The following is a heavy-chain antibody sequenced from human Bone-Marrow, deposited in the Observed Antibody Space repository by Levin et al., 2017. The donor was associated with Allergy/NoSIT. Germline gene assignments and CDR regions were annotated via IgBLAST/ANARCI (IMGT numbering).Heavy chain of an antibody. CDR1: EFSLGDFY. D-gene: IGHD5-18*01. J-gene: IGHJ6*02. CDR2: INSNSAYI. CDR3: ASRLTASGGLDV. Sequence: GESLKISCTASEFSLGDFYMTWVRQPPGKGLEWVSSINSNSAYIHYGDSVKGRFTISRDNSKKLLFLQMNSLRDEDTATYYCASRLTASGGLDVWGHGTTVTVSS. V-gene: IGHV3-21*04.